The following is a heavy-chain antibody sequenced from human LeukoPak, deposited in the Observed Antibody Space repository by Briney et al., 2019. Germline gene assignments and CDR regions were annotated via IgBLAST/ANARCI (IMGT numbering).Heavy chain of an antibody. V-gene: IGHV3-9*01. D-gene: IGHD6-6*01. CDR3: AKDSQYSAWRHFDY. CDR2: ISWNSGSI. Sequence: GGSLRLSCAASGFTFDDYAMHWVRQAPGKGLEWVSGISWNSGSIGYADSVKGRFTISRDNAKNSLYLQMNSLRAGDTALYYCAKDSQYSAWRHFDYWGQGTLVTVSS. CDR1: GFTFDDYA. J-gene: IGHJ4*02.